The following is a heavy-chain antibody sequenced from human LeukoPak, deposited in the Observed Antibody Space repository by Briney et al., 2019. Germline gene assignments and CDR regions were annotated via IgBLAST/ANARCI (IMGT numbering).Heavy chain of an antibody. CDR1: GGSVSRGGYY. J-gene: IGHJ4*02. D-gene: IGHD1-26*01. CDR3: ATADWESFYFDS. Sequence: SETLSLTCTVSGGSVSRGGYYWNWIRQHPGKGLEWIGFTSYSEGTYYNPSLMSRITISVDRSQDQFSLKMRDVTAADTAVYFCATADWESFYFDSWGQGVLVAVSS. V-gene: IGHV4-31*03. CDR2: TSYSEGT.